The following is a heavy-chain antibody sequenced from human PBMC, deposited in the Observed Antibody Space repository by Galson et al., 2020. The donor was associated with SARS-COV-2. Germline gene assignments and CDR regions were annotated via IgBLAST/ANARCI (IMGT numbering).Heavy chain of an antibody. CDR1: GGSISGYY. CDR2: EHYSGTT. D-gene: IGHD3-16*01. J-gene: IGHJ4*02. V-gene: IGHV4-59*01. Sequence: SETLSLTFTVSGGSISGYYWTWLRQPPGKGLDYIGYEHYSGTTNYNPSLKGRITISVDTSKNQFSLKLTSVTAADTAVYYCGRASSGAFEYWGQGTLVTVSS. CDR3: GRASSGAFEY.